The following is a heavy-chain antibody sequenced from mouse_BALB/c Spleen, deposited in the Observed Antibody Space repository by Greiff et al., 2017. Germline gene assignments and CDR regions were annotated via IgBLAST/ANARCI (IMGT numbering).Heavy chain of an antibody. V-gene: IGHV5-9-4*01. Sequence: EVHLVESGGGLVKPGGSLKLSCAASGFTFSSYAMSWVRQSPEKRLEWVAEISSGGSYTYYPDTVTGRFTISRDNAKNTLYLEMSSLRSEDTAMYDCARTYDYAMDYWGQGTSVTVSS. D-gene: IGHD5-1*01. CDR3: ARTYDYAMDY. CDR1: GFTFSSYA. CDR2: ISSGGSYT. J-gene: IGHJ4*01.